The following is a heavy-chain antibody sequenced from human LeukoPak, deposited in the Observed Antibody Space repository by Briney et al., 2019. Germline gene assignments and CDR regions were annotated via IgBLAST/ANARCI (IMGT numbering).Heavy chain of an antibody. D-gene: IGHD2-2*01. J-gene: IGHJ6*04. V-gene: IGHV4-39*01. CDR2: IYYSGST. CDR1: GGSISSSSYY. CDR3: ARPGGYCSSTSCYSGPGDYGMDV. Sequence: SETLSLTCTVSGGSISSSSYYWGWIRQPPGKGLEWIGSIYYSGSTYYNPSLKSRVTISVDTSKNQFSLKLSFVTAADTAVYYCARPGGYCSSTSCYSGPGDYGMDVWGKGTTVTVSS.